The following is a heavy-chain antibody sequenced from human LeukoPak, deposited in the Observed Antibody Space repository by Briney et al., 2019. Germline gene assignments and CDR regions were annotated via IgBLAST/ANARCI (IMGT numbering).Heavy chain of an antibody. Sequence: SETLSLTCTVSGGSISSYYWSWIRQPPGKGLEWIGYIYYNENTNYNPSLKSRVTISVDTSKKQFSLKLSSVTAADTAVYYCARGYSSGWYDYWGQGTLVTVSS. CDR2: IYYNENT. CDR1: GGSISSYY. J-gene: IGHJ4*02. CDR3: ARGYSSGWYDY. V-gene: IGHV4-59*08. D-gene: IGHD6-19*01.